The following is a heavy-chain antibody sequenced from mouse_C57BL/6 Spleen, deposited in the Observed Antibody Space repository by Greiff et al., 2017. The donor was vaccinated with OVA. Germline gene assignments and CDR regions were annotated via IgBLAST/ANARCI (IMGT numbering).Heavy chain of an antibody. V-gene: IGHV5-9-1*02. J-gene: IGHJ4*01. CDR3: TRGRGNYGAMDY. CDR2: ISSGGDYI. Sequence: EVKLEESGEGLVKPGGSLKLSCAASGFTFSSYAMSWVRQTPEKRLEWVAYISSGGDYIYYADTVKGRFTISRDNARNTLYLQMSSLKSEDTAMFYCTRGRGNYGAMDYWGQGTSVTVSS. D-gene: IGHD2-1*01. CDR1: GFTFSSYA.